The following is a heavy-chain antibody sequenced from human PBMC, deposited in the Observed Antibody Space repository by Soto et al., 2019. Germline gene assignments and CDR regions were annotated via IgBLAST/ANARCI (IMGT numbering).Heavy chain of an antibody. D-gene: IGHD3-3*01. CDR1: GFTFSSYA. V-gene: IGHV3-23*01. J-gene: IGHJ6*03. CDR2: ISGSGGST. Sequence: GGSLRLSCAASGFTFSSYAMSWVRQAPGKGLEWVSAISGSGGSTYYADSVKGRFTISRDNSKNTLYLQMNSLRAEDTAVYYCAKGADYDFWSGYYQPSHYMDVWGKGTTVTVSS. CDR3: AKGADYDFWSGYYQPSHYMDV.